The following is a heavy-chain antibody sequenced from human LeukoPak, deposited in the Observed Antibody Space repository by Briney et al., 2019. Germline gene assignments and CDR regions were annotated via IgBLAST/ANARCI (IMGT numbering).Heavy chain of an antibody. CDR3: AKDSHWILFDD. V-gene: IGHV3-30*18. Sequence: VPETLLYGLEWVAVISYDGSNKSYADSVKGRLTISRDSSKNTLYLQMNSPRDEDTAVYYCAKDSHWILFDDWGQGTLVTVSS. J-gene: IGHJ4*02. D-gene: IGHD2-2*03. CDR2: ISYDGSNK.